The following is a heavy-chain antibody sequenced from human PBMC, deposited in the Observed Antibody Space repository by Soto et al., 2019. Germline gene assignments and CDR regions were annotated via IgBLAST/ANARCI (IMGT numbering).Heavy chain of an antibody. D-gene: IGHD2-21*02. CDR2: IIPIFGTA. CDR1: GGTFSSYA. Sequence: SVKVSCKASGGTFSSYAISWVRQAPGQGLEWMGGIIPIFGTANYAQKFQGRVTITADESTSTAYMELSSLRSEDTAVYYCANGVVTATPPFDYWGQGTLVTVSS. J-gene: IGHJ4*02. V-gene: IGHV1-69*13. CDR3: ANGVVTATPPFDY.